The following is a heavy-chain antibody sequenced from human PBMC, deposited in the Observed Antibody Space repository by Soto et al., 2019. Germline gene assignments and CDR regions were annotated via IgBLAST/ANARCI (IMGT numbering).Heavy chain of an antibody. J-gene: IGHJ6*03. Sequence: GGSLRLSCAASGFTFSSYGMHWVRQAPGKGLEWVAVISYDGSNKYYADSVKGRFTISRDNSKNTLYLQMNSLRAEDTAVYYCARGAPYYDFWSGYFSPDDYMDVWGKGTTVTVSS. CDR2: ISYDGSNK. D-gene: IGHD3-3*01. CDR3: ARGAPYYDFWSGYFSPDDYMDV. CDR1: GFTFSSYG. V-gene: IGHV3-30*03.